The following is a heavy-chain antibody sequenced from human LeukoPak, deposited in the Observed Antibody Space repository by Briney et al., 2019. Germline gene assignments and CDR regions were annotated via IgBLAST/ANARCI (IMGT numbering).Heavy chain of an antibody. CDR3: ARAARYCSSTSCYFVY. CDR1: GFTFSSYA. V-gene: IGHV3-30-3*01. J-gene: IGHJ4*02. D-gene: IGHD2-2*01. CDR2: ISYDGSNK. Sequence: GGSLRLSCAASGFTFSSYAMHWVRQAPGKGLEWVAVISYDGSNKYYAVSVKGRFTISRDNSKNTLYLQMNSLRAEDTAVYYCARAARYCSSTSCYFVYWGQGTLVTVSS.